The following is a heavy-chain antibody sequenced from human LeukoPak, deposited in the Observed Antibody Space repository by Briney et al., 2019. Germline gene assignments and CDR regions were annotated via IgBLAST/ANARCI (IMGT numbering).Heavy chain of an antibody. CDR2: IYSGGNT. CDR3: ARASSGWYLGDS. V-gene: IGHV3-53*01. J-gene: IGHJ5*01. Sequence: GGSLRLSCAAAGFSVSSNYTSWVRQAPGKGLEWVSVIYSGGNTYYADSVKGRFTISRDNSRNTLYLQMNSLRAEDTAVYYCARASSGWYLGDSWGQGTLVTVSS. CDR1: GFSVSSNY. D-gene: IGHD6-19*01.